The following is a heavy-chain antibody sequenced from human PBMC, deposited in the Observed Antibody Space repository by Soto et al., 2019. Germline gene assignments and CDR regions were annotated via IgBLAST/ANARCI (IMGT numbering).Heavy chain of an antibody. J-gene: IGHJ6*02. CDR3: ARSSWELLRYYYDGMDV. D-gene: IGHD1-26*01. V-gene: IGHV4-34*01. Sequence: PSETLSLTCAVYGGSFSGYYWSWLRQPPGKGLEWIGEINHSGSTNYNPSLKSRVTISVDTSKNQFSLKLSSVTAADTAVYYCARSSWELLRYYYDGMDVWTQRTTVTV. CDR1: GGSFSGYY. CDR2: INHSGST.